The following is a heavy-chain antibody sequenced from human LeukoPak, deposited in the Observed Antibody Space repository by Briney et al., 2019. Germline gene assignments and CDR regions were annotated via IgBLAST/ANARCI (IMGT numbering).Heavy chain of an antibody. CDR1: GGSISSYY. J-gene: IGHJ6*03. V-gene: IGHV4-4*07. CDR2: IYSSGST. D-gene: IGHD2/OR15-2a*01. CDR3: ARGRGNWYYYYYMDV. Sequence: SETLSLTCTVSGGSISSYYWSWIRQPAGKGLEWIGRIYSSGSTDYNPSLKSRVTMSVDTSKNQFSLNLSSVTAADTAVYYCARGRGNWYYYYYMDVWGKGTTVTVSS.